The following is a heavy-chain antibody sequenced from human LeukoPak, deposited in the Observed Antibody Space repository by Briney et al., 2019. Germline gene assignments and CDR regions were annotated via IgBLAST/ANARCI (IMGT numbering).Heavy chain of an antibody. V-gene: IGHV3-7*01. D-gene: IGHD3-22*01. Sequence: AGGSLRLSCAASGFTFSSYWMSWVRQAPGKGLEWVANVKQDGSEKYYVDSVKGRFTISRDNAKNSLYLQMNSLRAEDTAVYYCARDRRSGYYSRWFDPWGQGTLVTVSS. J-gene: IGHJ5*02. CDR3: ARDRRSGYYSRWFDP. CDR1: GFTFSSYW. CDR2: VKQDGSEK.